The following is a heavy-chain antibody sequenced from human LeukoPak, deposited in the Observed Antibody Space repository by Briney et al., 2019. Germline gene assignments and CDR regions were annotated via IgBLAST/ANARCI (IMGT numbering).Heavy chain of an antibody. CDR1: GYTFTSYY. J-gene: IGHJ4*02. V-gene: IGHV1-46*01. CDR3: AREISEGSGYYYFDY. D-gene: IGHD6-19*01. CDR2: INPSGGST. Sequence: GASVKVSCKASGYTFTSYYMHWVRQAPGQGLEWMGIINPSGGSTSYAQKFQGRVTMTRDTSTSTVYMELSSLRAEDTAVYYCAREISEGSGYYYFDYWGQGTLVTVSS.